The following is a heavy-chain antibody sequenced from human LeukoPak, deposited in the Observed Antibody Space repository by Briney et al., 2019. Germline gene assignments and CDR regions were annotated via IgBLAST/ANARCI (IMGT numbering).Heavy chain of an antibody. Sequence: GGSLRLSCAASGFTFSSYAMHWVRQAPGKGLEWVAVIWYDGSNKYYADSVKGRFTISRDNSKNTLYLQMNSLRAEDTAVYYCARDPYYGSGSHGDYWGQGTLVTVSS. CDR3: ARDPYYGSGSHGDY. J-gene: IGHJ4*02. D-gene: IGHD3-10*01. CDR1: GFTFSSYA. V-gene: IGHV3-33*08. CDR2: IWYDGSNK.